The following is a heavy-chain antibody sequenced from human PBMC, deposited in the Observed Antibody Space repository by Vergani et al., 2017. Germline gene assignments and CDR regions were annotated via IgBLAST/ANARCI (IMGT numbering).Heavy chain of an antibody. D-gene: IGHD1-1*01. CDR2: IYPADSDT. CDR1: EYSFGNYW. CDR3: ARHTTYTDS. Sequence: EAALVQSGPDMRKPGESLKISCKGSEYSFGNYWIVWVRQLPGKGLEWMGIIYPADSDTRYSPSFQGQVTISADKSISTAFLQWDSLKASDTALYYCARHTTYTDSWGQGTLVTVSS. J-gene: IGHJ4*02. V-gene: IGHV5-51*01.